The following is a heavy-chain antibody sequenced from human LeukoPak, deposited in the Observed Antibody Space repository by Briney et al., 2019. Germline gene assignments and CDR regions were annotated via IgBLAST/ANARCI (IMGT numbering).Heavy chain of an antibody. CDR3: ARAGRQVVTATLLGY. Sequence: GASVKVSCKASGYTFTSYGISWVRQAPGQGLEWMGWISAYTDNTNYAQKFQGRVTMTRDTSISTAYMELSRLRSDDTAVYYCARAGRQVVTATLLGYWGQGTLVTVSS. CDR1: GYTFTSYG. V-gene: IGHV1-18*01. J-gene: IGHJ4*02. D-gene: IGHD2-21*02. CDR2: ISAYTDNT.